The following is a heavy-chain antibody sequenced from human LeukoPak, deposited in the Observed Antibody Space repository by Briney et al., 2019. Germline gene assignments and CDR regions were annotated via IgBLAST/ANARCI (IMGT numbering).Heavy chain of an antibody. CDR1: GGTFSSYA. D-gene: IGHD3-22*01. V-gene: IGHV1-69*05. J-gene: IGHJ4*02. CDR2: IIPIFGTA. CDR3: ARDSPGYYYDSSGYYYFDY. Sequence: ASVKVSCKASGGTFSSYAISWVRQAPGQGLEWTGRIIPIFGTANYAQKFQGRVTITTDESTSTAYMELSSLRSEDTAVYYCARDSPGYYYDSSGYYYFDYWGQGTLVTVSS.